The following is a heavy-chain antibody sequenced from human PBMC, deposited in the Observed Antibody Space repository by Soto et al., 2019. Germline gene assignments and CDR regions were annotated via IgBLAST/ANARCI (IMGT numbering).Heavy chain of an antibody. CDR2: IIPIFGTA. Sequence: GASVKVSCKASGGTFSSYAISWVRQAPGQGLEWMGGIIPIFGTANYAQKFQGRVTITADESTSTAYMELSSLRSEDTAVYYCATRSGWYKRPWGSPYYYYGMDVWGQGTTVTVSS. J-gene: IGHJ6*02. V-gene: IGHV1-69*13. CDR1: GGTFSSYA. CDR3: ATRSGWYKRPWGSPYYYYGMDV. D-gene: IGHD6-19*01.